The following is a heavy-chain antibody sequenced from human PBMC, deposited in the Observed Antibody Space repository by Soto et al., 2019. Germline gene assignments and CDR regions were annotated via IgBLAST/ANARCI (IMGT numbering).Heavy chain of an antibody. CDR3: ANHQASYYDILTGSNAFDI. V-gene: IGHV3-23*01. J-gene: IGHJ3*02. CDR2: ISGSGGST. CDR1: GFTFSSYA. Sequence: GGSLRLSCAASGFTFSSYAMSWVRQAPGKGLEWVSAISGSGGSTYYADSVKGRFTISRDNSKNTLYLQMNSLRAEDTAVYYCANHQASYYDILTGSNAFDIWGQGTMVTVSS. D-gene: IGHD3-9*01.